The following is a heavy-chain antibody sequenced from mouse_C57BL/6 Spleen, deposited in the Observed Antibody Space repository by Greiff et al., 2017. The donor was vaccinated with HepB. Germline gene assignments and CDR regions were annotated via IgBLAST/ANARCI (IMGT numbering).Heavy chain of an antibody. V-gene: IGHV1-61*01. CDR3: ARRAYYYGSSPRYFDV. D-gene: IGHD1-1*01. Sequence: VQLQQSGAELVRPGSSVKLSCKASGYTFTSYWMDWVKQRPGQGLEWIGNIYPSDSETHYNQKFKDKATLTVDKSSSTAYMQPSSLTSEDSAVYYCARRAYYYGSSPRYFDVWGTGTTVTVSS. CDR1: GYTFTSYW. CDR2: IYPSDSET. J-gene: IGHJ1*03.